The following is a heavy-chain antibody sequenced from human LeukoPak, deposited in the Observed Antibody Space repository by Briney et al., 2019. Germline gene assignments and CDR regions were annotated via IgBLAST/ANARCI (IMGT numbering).Heavy chain of an antibody. V-gene: IGHV4-4*07. CDR3: ARDPPDYTREYYYYYMDV. D-gene: IGHD4-11*01. Sequence: SETLSLTCTVSGGSISSYYWSWIRQPAGKGLEWIGRIYTSGSTNYNPSLKSRVTMSVDTSKNQFSLKLSSVTAADTAVYYCARDPPDYTREYYYYYMDVWGKGTTVTVSS. J-gene: IGHJ6*03. CDR1: GGSISSYY. CDR2: IYTSGST.